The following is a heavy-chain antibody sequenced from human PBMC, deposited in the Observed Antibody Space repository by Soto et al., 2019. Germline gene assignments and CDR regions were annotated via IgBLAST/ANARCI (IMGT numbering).Heavy chain of an antibody. CDR1: GFTFSSYG. CDR3: ARASRQLVYFDY. V-gene: IGHV3-33*01. J-gene: IGHJ4*02. Sequence: QVQLVESGGGVVQPGRSLRLSCTASGFTFSSYGMHWVRQAPGKGLEWVAVIWYDGTNKYYADSVKGRFTISRDNSTNTLYLQMNSLRAEDTAVYYCARASRQLVYFDYWGQGTLVTVSS. D-gene: IGHD6-13*01. CDR2: IWYDGTNK.